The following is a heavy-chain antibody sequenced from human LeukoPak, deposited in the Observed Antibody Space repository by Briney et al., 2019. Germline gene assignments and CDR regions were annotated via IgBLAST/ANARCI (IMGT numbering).Heavy chain of an antibody. Sequence: PSETLSLTCTVSGGSISSYYWSWIRQPPGKGLEWIGYIYYSGSTNYNPSLKSRVTISVDTSKNQFSLKLSSVTAADTAVYYCASSARVGATKVDYWGQGTLVTVSS. CDR3: ASSARVGATKVDY. J-gene: IGHJ4*02. V-gene: IGHV4-59*01. CDR2: IYYSGST. CDR1: GGSISSYY. D-gene: IGHD1-26*01.